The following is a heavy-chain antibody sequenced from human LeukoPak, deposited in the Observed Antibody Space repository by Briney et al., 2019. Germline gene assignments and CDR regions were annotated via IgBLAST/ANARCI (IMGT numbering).Heavy chain of an antibody. CDR3: AGGYSYGYENY. CDR1: GGSISSGGYY. CDR2: IYHSGST. V-gene: IGHV4-30-2*01. J-gene: IGHJ4*02. D-gene: IGHD5-18*01. Sequence: PSQTLSLTCTVSGGSISSGGYYWSWIRQPPGKGLERIGYIYHSGSTYYNPSLKSRVTISVDTSKNQFSLKLSSVTAADTAVYYCAGGYSYGYENYWGQGTLVTVSS.